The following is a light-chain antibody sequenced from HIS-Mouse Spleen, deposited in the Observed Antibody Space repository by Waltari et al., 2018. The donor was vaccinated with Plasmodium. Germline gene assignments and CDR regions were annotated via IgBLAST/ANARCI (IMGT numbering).Light chain of an antibody. V-gene: IGLV1-40*01. J-gene: IGLJ3*02. CDR2: GNS. Sequence: QSVLTQPPSVSGAPGQRVTISCTRSSSHIGAGYDVPWYQQLPGTAPKLLIYGNSNRPSGVPDRFSGSKSGTSASLAITGLQAEDEADYYCQSYDSSLSGWVFGGGTKLTVL. CDR1: SSHIGAGYD. CDR3: QSYDSSLSGWV.